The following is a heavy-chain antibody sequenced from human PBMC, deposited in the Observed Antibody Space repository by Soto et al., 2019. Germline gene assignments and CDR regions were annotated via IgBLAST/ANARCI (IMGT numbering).Heavy chain of an antibody. CDR2: ITYTGVST. J-gene: IGHJ4*02. CDR1: EFSFDDYA. CDR3: EKSSVWYPYIDS. Sequence: EAQLLESGGDLVQPGGSLRLSCAASEFSFDDYAMSWVRQAPGKGLEWVSSITYTGVSTYYADSVKGRFTISRDNSRDILFLQMNSLRAEDTAIYYCEKSSVWYPYIDSWGQGTRVTVSS. V-gene: IGHV3-23*01. D-gene: IGHD6-13*01.